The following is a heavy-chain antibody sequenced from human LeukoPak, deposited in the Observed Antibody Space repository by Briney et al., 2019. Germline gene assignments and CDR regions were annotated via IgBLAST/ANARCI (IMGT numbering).Heavy chain of an antibody. J-gene: IGHJ4*02. D-gene: IGHD4-17*01. CDR2: ISSSSNYI. CDR3: ARASGDYLVDY. Sequence: PGGSLRLSCAASGFTFSSYTMNWVRQAPGKGLEWVSSISSSSNYIFYADSVKGRFTISRDNAKNSPYLQMNSLRAEDTAVYYCARASGDYLVDYWGQGTLVTVSS. V-gene: IGHV3-21*06. CDR1: GFTFSSYT.